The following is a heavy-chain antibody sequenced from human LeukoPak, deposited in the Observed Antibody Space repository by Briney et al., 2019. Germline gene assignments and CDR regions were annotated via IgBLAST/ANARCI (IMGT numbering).Heavy chain of an antibody. CDR2: ISWNSGSI. D-gene: IGHD6-19*01. CDR3: AKAGVRDSSGWYYFDY. V-gene: IGHV3-9*03. Sequence: GGSLRLSCAASGFTFDDYAMHWVRQAPGKGLEWVLGISWNSGSIVYADSVKGRFTISRDNAKNSLYLQMNSLRAEDMALYYCAKAGVRDSSGWYYFDYWGQGTLVTVSS. CDR1: GFTFDDYA. J-gene: IGHJ4*02.